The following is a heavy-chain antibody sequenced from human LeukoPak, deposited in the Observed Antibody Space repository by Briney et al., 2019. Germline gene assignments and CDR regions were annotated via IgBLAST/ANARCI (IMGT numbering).Heavy chain of an antibody. J-gene: IGHJ4*02. V-gene: IGHV3-7*04. CDR2: IKQDGNDK. CDR1: GFTFNNYW. Sequence: PGGSLRLSCAASGFTFNNYWMSWVRQAPGKELEWVANIKQDGNDKYYVDSVKGRFTISRDNAKNSLHLQMNSLRAEDTAVYYCARGGDYGSFDSWGQGTLVIVSS. D-gene: IGHD4-17*01. CDR3: ARGGDYGSFDS.